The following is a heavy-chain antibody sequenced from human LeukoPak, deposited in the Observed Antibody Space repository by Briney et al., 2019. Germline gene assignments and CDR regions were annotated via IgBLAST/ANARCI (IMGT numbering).Heavy chain of an antibody. CDR3: ARHPPLNGRGEVDY. CDR2: IIPIFGTA. Sequence: SVKVSCKASGGTFSSYAISWVRQAPGQGLEWMGGIIPIFGTANYAQKFQGRVTITADESTSTAYMELSSLRSEDTAVYYCARHPPLNGRGEVDYWGQGTLVTVSS. J-gene: IGHJ4*02. V-gene: IGHV1-69*13. CDR1: GGTFSSYA. D-gene: IGHD3-10*01.